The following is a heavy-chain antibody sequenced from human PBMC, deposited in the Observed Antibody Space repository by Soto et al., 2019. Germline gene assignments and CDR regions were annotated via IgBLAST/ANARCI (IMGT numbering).Heavy chain of an antibody. CDR2: ISYDGSSQ. CDR1: GFTFSKHG. D-gene: IGHD6-19*01. CDR3: AKAHGYSSGWRADS. V-gene: IGHV3-30*18. J-gene: IGHJ5*01. Sequence: GALRLSCVASGFTFSKHGIHWVRQAPGKGLEWVAVISYDGSSQYYADSVKGRFTISRDNSKNTVYLQMTTLRREDAAVYFCAKAHGYSSGWRADSWGQGTRVTVSS.